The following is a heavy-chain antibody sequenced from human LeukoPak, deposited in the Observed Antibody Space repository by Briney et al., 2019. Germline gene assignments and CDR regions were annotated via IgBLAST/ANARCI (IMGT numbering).Heavy chain of an antibody. J-gene: IGHJ6*03. Sequence: ASVKVSCKVSGYTLTELSMHWVRQAPGKGLEWMGGFDPEDGETIYAQKFQGRVTMTEDTSTDTAYMELSSLRSEDTAVYYCARGGLGCSSTSCYTGGHYYYYMDVWGKGTTVTVSS. CDR3: ARGGLGCSSTSCYTGGHYYYYMDV. D-gene: IGHD2-2*02. CDR2: FDPEDGET. CDR1: GYTLTELS. V-gene: IGHV1-24*01.